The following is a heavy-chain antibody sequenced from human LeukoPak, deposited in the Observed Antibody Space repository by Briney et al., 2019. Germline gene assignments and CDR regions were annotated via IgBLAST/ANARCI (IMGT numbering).Heavy chain of an antibody. J-gene: IGHJ4*02. CDR3: ARVISGWHHDY. Sequence: ASVKVSCKASGYTFTSYAMNWVRQAPGQGLEWMGWINTNTGNPTYAQGFTGRCVFPLDTSVSTAYLQISSLKAEDTAVYYCARVISGWHHDYWGQGTLVTVSS. V-gene: IGHV7-4-1*02. CDR1: GYTFTSYA. CDR2: INTNTGNP. D-gene: IGHD6-19*01.